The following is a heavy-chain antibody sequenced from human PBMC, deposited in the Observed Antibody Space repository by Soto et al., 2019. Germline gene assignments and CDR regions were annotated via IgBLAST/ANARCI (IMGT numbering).Heavy chain of an antibody. CDR1: GFTFSSYS. CDR2: ISSSSSTI. D-gene: IGHD7-27*01. J-gene: IGHJ6*02. Sequence: PGGSLRLSCAASGFTFSSYSMNWVRQAPGKGLEWVSYISSSSSTIYYADSVKGRFTISRDNAKNSLYLQMNSLRAEDTAMYYCARDGETETYYYYGMDVWGQGTTVTVSS. V-gene: IGHV3-48*04. CDR3: ARDGETETYYYYGMDV.